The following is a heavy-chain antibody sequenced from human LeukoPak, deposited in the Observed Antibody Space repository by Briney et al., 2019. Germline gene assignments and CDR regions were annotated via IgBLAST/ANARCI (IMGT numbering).Heavy chain of an antibody. V-gene: IGHV1-69*01. CDR2: IIPIFGTA. CDR1: GGTFSSYA. J-gene: IGHJ4*02. CDR3: ARSTTVTTPFDY. Sequence: SVKVSCKASGGTFSSYAISWVRQAPGQGLEWMGGIIPIFGTANYAQKFQGRVTITADESTSTAYMELSSLRSEDTAVYYCARSTTVTTPFDYWGQGTLVTVSS. D-gene: IGHD4-17*01.